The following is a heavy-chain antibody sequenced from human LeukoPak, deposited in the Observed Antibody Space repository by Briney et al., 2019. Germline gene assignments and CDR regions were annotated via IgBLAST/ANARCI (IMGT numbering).Heavy chain of an antibody. D-gene: IGHD2/OR15-2a*01. J-gene: IGHJ6*02. CDR2: IYYSGST. Sequence: SQTLSLTCTVSGGSISSGGYYWSWIRQHPGKGLEWIGYIYYSGSTFHNPSLKSRVTISVDTSKNQFSLKLNSVTAADTAVYYCASQKTTYYYYGMDVWGQGTTVTVSS. CDR3: ASQKTTYYYYGMDV. CDR1: GGSISSGGYY. V-gene: IGHV4-31*03.